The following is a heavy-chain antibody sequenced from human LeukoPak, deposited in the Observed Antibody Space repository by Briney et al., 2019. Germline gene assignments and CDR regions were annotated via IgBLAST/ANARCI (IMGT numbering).Heavy chain of an antibody. J-gene: IGHJ4*02. CDR2: IKEDGSRN. Sequence: GGSLRLSCAASVFTPSRYWMSCVRPAPGKGLEYVANIKEDGSRNHYVDSVKGRFTISRDNAKSSLYLQMNSLRVEDTAVYHCARQLSGWYDADPYWGQGTLVTVSS. CDR3: ARQLSGWYDADPY. D-gene: IGHD6-19*01. CDR1: VFTPSRYW. V-gene: IGHV3-7*05.